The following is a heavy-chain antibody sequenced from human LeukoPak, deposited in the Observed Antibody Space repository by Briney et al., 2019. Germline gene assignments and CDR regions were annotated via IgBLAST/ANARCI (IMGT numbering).Heavy chain of an antibody. CDR1: GGAIRSGGYY. CDR3: ARSQPHSYFDY. CDR2: INNRGST. Sequence: PPETLSLTCTVSGGAIRSGGYYWTWIRQFPGKGLEWIAYINNRGSTYYNPSLKSRITMSVDVSENQFTLSLSPVTAADTAVYYCARSQPHSYFDYWGRGSLVTVSS. J-gene: IGHJ4*02. V-gene: IGHV4-31*03. D-gene: IGHD4-11*01.